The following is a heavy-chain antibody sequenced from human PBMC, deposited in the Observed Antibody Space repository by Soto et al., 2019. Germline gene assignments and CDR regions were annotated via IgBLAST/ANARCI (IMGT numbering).Heavy chain of an antibody. CDR2: IYSGGST. D-gene: IGHD3-16*01. CDR1: GFTVSTKY. CDR3: ARDPWAADY. Sequence: GGSLKLSCAAPGFTVSTKYMSWVRQAPGKGLEWVSVIYSGGSTFYADSVRGRFTISRDNSKNTVNLQMNSLRAEDTAVYYCARDPWAADYWGQGTLVTVSS. V-gene: IGHV3-66*01. J-gene: IGHJ4*02.